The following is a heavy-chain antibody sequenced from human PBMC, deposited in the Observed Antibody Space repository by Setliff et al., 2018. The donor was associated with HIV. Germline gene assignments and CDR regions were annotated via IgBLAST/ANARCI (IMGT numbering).Heavy chain of an antibody. Sequence: PGGSLRLSCAASGFRFGSFWMSLVRQFPGKGLEWVATIKQDESERHYVDAVKGRFTISRDSSKNTLYLQMDSLRTEDTAVYYCAKTQGWYLIDYWGQGTLVTVSS. CDR1: GFRFGSFW. D-gene: IGHD6-19*01. J-gene: IGHJ4*02. CDR2: IKQDESER. CDR3: AKTQGWYLIDY. V-gene: IGHV3-7*01.